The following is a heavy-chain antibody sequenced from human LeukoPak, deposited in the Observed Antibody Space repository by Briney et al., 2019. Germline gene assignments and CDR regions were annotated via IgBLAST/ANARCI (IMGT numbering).Heavy chain of an antibody. CDR1: GYTFTGYY. CDR2: MNCDSGGT. CDR3: ARDQGYYYDSTGYVFDS. V-gene: IGHV1-2*02. Sequence: ASVKVSCKASGYTFTGYYMHWVRQAPGQGLEWMGWMNCDSGGTNYVQKYQGRVAMTRDTSINTAYMELGNLRSDDTAVYYCARDQGYYYDSTGYVFDSWGQGTLVTVSS. D-gene: IGHD3-22*01. J-gene: IGHJ4*02.